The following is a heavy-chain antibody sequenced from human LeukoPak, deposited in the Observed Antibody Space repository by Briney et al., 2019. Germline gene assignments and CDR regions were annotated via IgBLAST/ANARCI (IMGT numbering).Heavy chain of an antibody. CDR3: ARSSSSWALGDAFDI. CDR2: ISYDGSNK. D-gene: IGHD6-13*01. J-gene: IGHJ3*02. Sequence: GGSLRLSCAASGFTFSSYAMHWVRQAPGKGLEWVAVISYDGSNKYYADSVKGRFTISRDNSKNTLYLQMNSLRAEDTAVYYCARSSSSWALGDAFDIWGQGTMVTVSS. CDR1: GFTFSSYA. V-gene: IGHV3-30-3*01.